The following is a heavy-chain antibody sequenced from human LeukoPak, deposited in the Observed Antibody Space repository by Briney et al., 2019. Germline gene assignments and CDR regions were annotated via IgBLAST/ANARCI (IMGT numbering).Heavy chain of an antibody. CDR1: GGSISSYY. CDR3: ARSLGVGGTYYFDY. J-gene: IGHJ4*02. CDR2: IYYSGST. Sequence: PSETLSLTSTVSGGSISSYYWSWIRQPPGKGLEWIGYIYYSGSTNYNPSLKSRVTISVDTSKNQFSLKLSSVTAADTAVYYCARSLGVGGTYYFDYWGQGTLVTVSS. V-gene: IGHV4-59*01. D-gene: IGHD1/OR15-1a*01.